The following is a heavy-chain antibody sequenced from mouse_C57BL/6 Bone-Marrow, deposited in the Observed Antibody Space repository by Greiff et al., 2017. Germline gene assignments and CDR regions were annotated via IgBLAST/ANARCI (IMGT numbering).Heavy chain of an antibody. CDR3: ARPYYSNYWYFDV. Sequence: QFQLPPPFSSLFPPFSSFPLSFPSSCSTFPRSCLTCLTPRPGQGLAWLGDISPGSGSTNYNEKFKSKATLTVDTSSSTAYMQLSSLTPEDSAVYYCARPYYSNYWYFDVWGTGTTVTVSS. V-gene: IGHV1-55*01. D-gene: IGHD2-5*01. CDR1: CSTFPRSC. J-gene: IGHJ1*03. CDR2: ISPGSGST.